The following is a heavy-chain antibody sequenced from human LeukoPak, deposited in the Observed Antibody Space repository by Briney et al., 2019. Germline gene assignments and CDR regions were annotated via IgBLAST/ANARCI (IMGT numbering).Heavy chain of an antibody. V-gene: IGHV4-34*01. CDR2: INHSGST. D-gene: IGHD4-17*01. J-gene: IGHJ4*02. CDR3: ARETPDYGTDY. Sequence: PSETLSLTCAVYGGSFSGYYWSWIRQPPGKGLEWIGEINHSGSTNYNPSLTSRVTISVDTSKNQFSLKLSSVTAADTAVYYCARETPDYGTDYWGQGTLVTVSS. CDR1: GGSFSGYY.